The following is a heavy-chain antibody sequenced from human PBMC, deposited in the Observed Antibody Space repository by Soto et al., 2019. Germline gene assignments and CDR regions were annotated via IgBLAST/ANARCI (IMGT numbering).Heavy chain of an antibody. D-gene: IGHD5-12*01. CDR3: ARGSVATIGSTFVLDYFYGMDV. CDR1: GGTFSSYA. CDR2: IIPIFGTA. J-gene: IGHJ6*02. Sequence: SVKVSCKASGGTFSSYAINWVRQAPLQGLEWMGGIIPIFGTANYAKKFQGRVTITAEECKRTAYMELSSLRSEDTAVYYCARGSVATIGSTFVLDYFYGMDVSG. V-gene: IGHV1-69*13.